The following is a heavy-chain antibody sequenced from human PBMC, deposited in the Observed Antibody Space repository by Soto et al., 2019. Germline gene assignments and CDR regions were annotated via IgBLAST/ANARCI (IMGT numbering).Heavy chain of an antibody. CDR1: GFPCSSYA. V-gene: IGHV3-64D*06. Sequence: GGPLRLSCSASGFPCSSYAMHWLRQAPGKGLEYVSAISSNGGGTYYADSVKGRFTISRDNSKNTLYLQMSSLRAEDTAVYYCVKDRRRGPRTFDYWGQGTLVTVSS. J-gene: IGHJ4*02. CDR3: VKDRRRGPRTFDY. CDR2: ISSNGGGT.